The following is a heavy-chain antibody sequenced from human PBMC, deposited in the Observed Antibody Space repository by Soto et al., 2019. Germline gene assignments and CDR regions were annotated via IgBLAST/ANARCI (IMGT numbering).Heavy chain of an antibody. CDR2: IIPMFGTR. CDR3: ARGFCGSISCLTHLPYHYYGMDV. V-gene: IGHV1-69*13. CDR1: GGTLSSHA. D-gene: IGHD2-2*01. J-gene: IGHJ6*02. Sequence: SVKVSCKASGGTLSSHAISWVRQAPGQGLEWMGGIIPMFGTRNYEQKFQGRLTFIADESTRTAYMELSSLRSDDTAVYYCARGFCGSISCLTHLPYHYYGMDVWGQGTTVTVSS.